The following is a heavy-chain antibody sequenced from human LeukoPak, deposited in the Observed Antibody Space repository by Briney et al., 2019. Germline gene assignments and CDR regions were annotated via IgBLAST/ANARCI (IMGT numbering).Heavy chain of an antibody. CDR1: GYTFTSYD. J-gene: IGHJ4*02. Sequence: ASVKVSCKASGYTFTSYDINWVRQATGQGLEWMGWMNPNSGNTGYAQKFQGRVTMTRNTSISTAYMELSSPRSEDTAVYYCARGLLGVDYDGDWGQGTLVTVSS. D-gene: IGHD4/OR15-4a*01. CDR3: ARGLLGVDYDGD. CDR2: MNPNSGNT. V-gene: IGHV1-8*01.